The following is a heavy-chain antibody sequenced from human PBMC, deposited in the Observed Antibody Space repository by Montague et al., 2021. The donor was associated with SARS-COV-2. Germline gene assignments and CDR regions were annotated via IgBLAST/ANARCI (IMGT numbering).Heavy chain of an antibody. CDR3: ARLWDFYGSGSYKNSWFDP. D-gene: IGHD3-10*01. CDR2: ISYSGST. CDR1: AGSISTNSYY. Sequence: SETLSLTCTVSAGSISTNSYYWAWLRQPPGKGLEWIGSISYSGSTYFNPSLESRLTMSVDTSKNHFSLKLSSVTAADTAVYYCARLWDFYGSGSYKNSWFDPWGQGTRATVSS. J-gene: IGHJ5*02. V-gene: IGHV4-39*02.